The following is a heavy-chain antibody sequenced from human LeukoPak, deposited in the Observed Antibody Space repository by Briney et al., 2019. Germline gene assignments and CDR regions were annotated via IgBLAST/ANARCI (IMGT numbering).Heavy chain of an antibody. Sequence: GGSLRLSCAASGFTFSTYAMHWVRQAPGKGLEYISAISSNGGSTYYADSVKDRFTISRDNSKNMLYLQMGSLRVEDMAVYYCARERLTGGNLDYWGQGTLVTVSS. CDR2: ISSNGGST. D-gene: IGHD4-11*01. CDR3: ARERLTGGNLDY. CDR1: GFTFSTYA. J-gene: IGHJ4*02. V-gene: IGHV3-64*02.